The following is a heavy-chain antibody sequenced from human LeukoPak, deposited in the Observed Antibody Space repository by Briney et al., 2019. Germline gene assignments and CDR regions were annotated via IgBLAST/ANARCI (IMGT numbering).Heavy chain of an antibody. V-gene: IGHV4-34*01. CDR2: INHSGST. J-gene: IGHJ4*02. CDR3: ARGWGAARHLYFDY. D-gene: IGHD6-6*01. CDR1: GGSFSGYY. Sequence: PSETLSFTCAVYGGSFSGYYWSWIRQPPGKGLEWIGEINHSGSTNYNPSLKSRVTISVDTSKNQFSLKLSSVTAADTAVYYCARGWGAARHLYFDYWGQGTLVTVSS.